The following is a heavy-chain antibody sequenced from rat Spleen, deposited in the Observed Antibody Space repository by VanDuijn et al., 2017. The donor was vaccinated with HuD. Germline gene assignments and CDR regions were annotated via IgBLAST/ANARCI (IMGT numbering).Heavy chain of an antibody. Sequence: EVQLVESGGGLEQPGRSMKLSCAASGFTFSDYGMAWVRQAPTEGLEWVATISYDGSTTHYRDSVKGRFTISRDNARNTLYLQMDSLRSEDTATYYCVRYGSFDNWFAFWGQGTLVTVSS. CDR1: GFTFSDYG. CDR2: ISYDGSTT. V-gene: IGHV5-29*01. D-gene: IGHD1-12*02. J-gene: IGHJ3*01. CDR3: VRYGSFDNWFAF.